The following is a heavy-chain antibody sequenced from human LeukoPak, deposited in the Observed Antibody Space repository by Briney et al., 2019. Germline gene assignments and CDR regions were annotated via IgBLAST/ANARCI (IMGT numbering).Heavy chain of an antibody. J-gene: IGHJ3*02. V-gene: IGHV4-39*01. CDR1: GGSISSSSYY. Sequence: TSETLSLTRTVSGGSISSSSYYWGWIRQPPGKGLEWIGSIYYSGSTYYNPSLKSRVTISVDTSKNQFSLKLSSVTAADTAVYYCARVSTIFGVVLGDAFDIWGQGTMVTVSS. CDR2: IYYSGST. CDR3: ARVSTIFGVVLGDAFDI. D-gene: IGHD3-3*01.